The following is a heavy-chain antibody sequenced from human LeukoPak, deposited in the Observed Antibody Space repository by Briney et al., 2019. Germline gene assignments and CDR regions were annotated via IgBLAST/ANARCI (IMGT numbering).Heavy chain of an antibody. J-gene: IGHJ4*02. CDR3: TRDHLVGATYFDY. D-gene: IGHD1-26*01. Sequence: GRSLRLSCAASGFTFSSYAMHWVRQAPGKGLEWVAVISYDGSNKYYADSAKGRFTISRDNSKNTLYLQMNSLRAEDTAVYYYTRDHLVGATYFDYWGQGTLVTVSS. V-gene: IGHV3-30*01. CDR1: GFTFSSYA. CDR2: ISYDGSNK.